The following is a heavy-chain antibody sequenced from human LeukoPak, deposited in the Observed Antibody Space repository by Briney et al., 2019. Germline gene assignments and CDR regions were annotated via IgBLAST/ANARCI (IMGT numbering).Heavy chain of an antibody. V-gene: IGHV4-34*01. Sequence: SETLSLTCAVYGGSFSGHYWSWIRQPPGKRLEWIGEINHSGTTYYNPSLKSRVTISVDTSKNRFSLNLRSVTAADTAVYYCAREGSAVTNFDYWGQGTLVTVSS. CDR3: AREGSAVTNFDY. D-gene: IGHD3-10*01. CDR1: GGSFSGHY. J-gene: IGHJ4*02. CDR2: INHSGTT.